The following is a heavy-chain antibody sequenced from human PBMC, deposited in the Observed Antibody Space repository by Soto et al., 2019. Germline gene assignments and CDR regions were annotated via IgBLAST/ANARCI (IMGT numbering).Heavy chain of an antibody. CDR1: GYTFTIYD. D-gene: IGHD5-12*01. J-gene: IGHJ4*02. CDR3: ARGRGWLQLLYYFDY. Sequence: GASMKVSCKASGYTFTIYDINWVRQATGQGLEWMGWMNPNSGNTGYAQKFQGRVTMTRNTSISTAYMELSSLRSEDTAVYYCARGRGWLQLLYYFDYWGQGTLVTASS. V-gene: IGHV1-8*01. CDR2: MNPNSGNT.